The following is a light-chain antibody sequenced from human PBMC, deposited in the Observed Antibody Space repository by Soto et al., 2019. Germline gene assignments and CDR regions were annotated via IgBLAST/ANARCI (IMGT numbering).Light chain of an antibody. J-gene: IGLJ3*02. CDR2: DDS. CDR3: QVWDSSSDHWV. Sequence: SYELTQPPSVSAAPGQTARITCGGNKIGSKNVNWYQQKPGQAPVLVVYDDSDRPSGIPERFSGSNSGNTATLTISRVEAGDEADYFCQVWDSSSDHWVFGGGTQLTVL. V-gene: IGLV3-21*02. CDR1: KIGSKN.